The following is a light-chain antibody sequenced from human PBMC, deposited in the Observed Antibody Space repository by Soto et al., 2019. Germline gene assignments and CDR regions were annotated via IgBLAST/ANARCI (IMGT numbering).Light chain of an antibody. CDR1: RSNIGSNT. V-gene: IGLV1-44*01. J-gene: IGLJ2*01. CDR2: NTN. CDR3: AAWDDSLSGCVI. Sequence: QSVLTQPPSASGTPGRSVTISCSGSRSNIGSNTVTWYQQVPGTAPKLLMYNTNQRPSGVPDRFSASKSGTSASLTISGLQSEDEADYYCAAWDDSLSGCVIFGGGTKLTV.